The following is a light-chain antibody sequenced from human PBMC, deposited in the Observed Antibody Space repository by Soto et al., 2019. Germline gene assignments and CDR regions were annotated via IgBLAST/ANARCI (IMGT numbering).Light chain of an antibody. Sequence: EIVLTQSPGTLSLSPGERATLSCRVSQSVTSNYLAWYQQKPGQGPRLLIYGASSRATGIPDRFSGSGSGTDFTLTISRLEPEDFAVYYCQHFGRSWTFGQGTKVEIK. CDR3: QHFGRSWT. CDR1: QSVTSNY. J-gene: IGKJ1*01. V-gene: IGKV3-20*01. CDR2: GAS.